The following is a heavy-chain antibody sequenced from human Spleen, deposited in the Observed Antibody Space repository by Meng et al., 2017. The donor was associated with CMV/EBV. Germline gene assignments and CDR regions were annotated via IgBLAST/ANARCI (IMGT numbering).Heavy chain of an antibody. D-gene: IGHD7-27*01. V-gene: IGHV1-69-2*01. CDR2: IDPEGGGT. Sequence: SCKVSGYTFSDYNIHWVQQAPGKGLEWMGLIDPEGGGTIYAENFQGRVTITADTSRDTAYMELSSLRSEDTAVYYCSAEVSTGDIDYWGQGTLVTVSS. J-gene: IGHJ4*02. CDR3: SAEVSTGDIDY. CDR1: GYTFSDYN.